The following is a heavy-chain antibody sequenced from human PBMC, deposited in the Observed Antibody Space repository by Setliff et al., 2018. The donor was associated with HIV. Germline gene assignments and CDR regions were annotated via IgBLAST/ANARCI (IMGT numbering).Heavy chain of an antibody. CDR3: ARGRSCSSSSCYLVYYYCYGMDV. V-gene: IGHV4-34*01. J-gene: IGHJ6*02. Sequence: LSLTCAVYGGSFSGYYWSWIRQPPGKGLEWIGEIIHTGSTNYNPSLKSRVTISVDTSKNQFSLRLSSVTAADTAVYYCARGRSCSSSSCYLVYYYCYGMDVWGHGSTVTVSS. CDR2: IIHTGST. D-gene: IGHD2-2*01. CDR1: GGSFSGYY.